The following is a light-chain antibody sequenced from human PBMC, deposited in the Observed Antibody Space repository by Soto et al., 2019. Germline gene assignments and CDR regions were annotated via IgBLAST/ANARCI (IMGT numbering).Light chain of an antibody. CDR2: SND. J-gene: IGLJ2*01. Sequence: QSVLTQPPSASGTPGQRVTISCSGSSSNIGSNPVNWYQQLPGTAPKLLIYSNDQRPSGVPDRVSGSKSGTSASLAISGLQSEDEADYYCAAWDDSLNGRLFGGGTKLTVL. CDR1: SSNIGSNP. V-gene: IGLV1-44*01. CDR3: AAWDDSLNGRL.